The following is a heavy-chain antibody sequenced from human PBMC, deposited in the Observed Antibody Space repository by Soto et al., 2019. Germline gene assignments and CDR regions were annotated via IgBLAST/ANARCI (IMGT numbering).Heavy chain of an antibody. J-gene: IGHJ4*02. V-gene: IGHV4-59*01. CDR1: GGSISSYY. D-gene: IGHD6-13*01. Sequence: PSETLSLTCTVSGGSISSYYWSWIRQPPGKGLEWIGYIYYSGSTNYNPSPKSRVTISVDTSKNQFSLKLSSVTAADTAVYYCARVGIAAPGAYYFDYWGQGTLVTVSS. CDR2: IYYSGST. CDR3: ARVGIAAPGAYYFDY.